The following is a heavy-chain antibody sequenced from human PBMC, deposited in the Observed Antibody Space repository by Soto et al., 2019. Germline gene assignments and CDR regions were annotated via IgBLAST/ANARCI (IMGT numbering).Heavy chain of an antibody. V-gene: IGHV1-18*01. CDR3: ATNLRELFWSEGVAFDI. CDR1: GYTFTSYG. D-gene: IGHD3-3*01. J-gene: IGHJ3*02. Sequence: QVQLVQSGAGVKKPGASVKVSCKASGYTFTSYGISWVRQAPGQGLEWMGWISAYNGNTNYAQKLQGRVTMTTDTVTNTAYTKQSSLCSDDTGAYYCATNLRELFWSEGVAFDIRGRGRMVTGS. CDR2: ISAYNGNT.